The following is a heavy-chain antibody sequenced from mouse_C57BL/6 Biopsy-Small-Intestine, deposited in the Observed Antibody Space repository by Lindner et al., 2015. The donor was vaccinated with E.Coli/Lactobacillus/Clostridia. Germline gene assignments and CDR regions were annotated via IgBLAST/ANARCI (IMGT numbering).Heavy chain of an antibody. D-gene: IGHD4-1*02. CDR2: INPSSGYT. J-gene: IGHJ2*01. Sequence: VQLQESGAELARPGASVKMSCKASGYTFTSYTMHWVKQRPGQGLEWIGYINPSSGYTKYNQKFKDKATLTADKSSSTAYMRLSSLTSEDSAVYYCASTGDFDYWGQGTTLTVSS. V-gene: IGHV1-4*01. CDR1: GYTFTSYT. CDR3: ASTGDFDY.